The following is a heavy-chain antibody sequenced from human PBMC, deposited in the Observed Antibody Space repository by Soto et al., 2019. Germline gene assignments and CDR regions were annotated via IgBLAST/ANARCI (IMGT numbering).Heavy chain of an antibody. D-gene: IGHD4-4*01. V-gene: IGHV3-23*01. Sequence: VQLLESGGGLVQPGGSLRLSCAASGFIFNAYAMTWVRQAPGKGLEWVSGIGGSGGHTYYEASVKFRFNISRDNFKNTVDLEMNRLRVDDKGVYFCARVASDYINSTDPWGQGILVTVSS. CDR1: GFIFNAYA. CDR2: IGGSGGHT. J-gene: IGHJ5*02. CDR3: ARVASDYINSTDP.